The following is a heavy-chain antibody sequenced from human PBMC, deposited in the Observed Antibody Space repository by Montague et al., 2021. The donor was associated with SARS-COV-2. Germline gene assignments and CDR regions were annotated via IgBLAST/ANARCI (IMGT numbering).Heavy chain of an antibody. V-gene: IGHV4/OR15-8*01. D-gene: IGHD3-9*01. CDR2: INHSGST. CDR1: GDSISSSNW. Sequence: SETLSLTCVVSGDSISSSNWWRLVRQPPGKRVECGGEINHSGSTNYNPSLKSRVTISVDTSKNQFSLKLSSVTAADTAVYYCARGLAELRYFDWSHYYFDYWGQGTLVTVSS. CDR3: ARGLAELRYFDWSHYYFDY. J-gene: IGHJ4*02.